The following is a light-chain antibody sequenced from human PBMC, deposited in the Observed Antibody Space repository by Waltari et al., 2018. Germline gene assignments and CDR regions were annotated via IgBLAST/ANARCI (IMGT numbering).Light chain of an antibody. CDR1: QSVGNF. CDR2: DVS. CDR3: QQRGNWAPLT. Sequence: ELVLTQSPATLYLSPGERATLSCRASQSVGNFLAWYRQKPGQPPRLVFCDVSHRPPGTPARFSGSGSGTDFTLTISTLQPEDFAFYFCQQRGNWAPLTFGGGTK. V-gene: IGKV3-11*01. J-gene: IGKJ4*01.